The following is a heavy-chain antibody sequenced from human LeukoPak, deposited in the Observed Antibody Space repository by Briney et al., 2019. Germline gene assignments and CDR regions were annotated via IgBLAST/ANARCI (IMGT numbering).Heavy chain of an antibody. Sequence: PGGSLRLSCAASGFTFSSYWMSWVRQAPGKGLEWVANIKQDGSEKYYVDSVKGRFTISRDNAKNSLYLQMNSLRAEDTAVYYCAREVGATTSPPFDYWGQGTLVTVSS. CDR2: IKQDGSEK. V-gene: IGHV3-7*01. D-gene: IGHD1-26*01. CDR3: AREVGATTSPPFDY. CDR1: GFTFSSYW. J-gene: IGHJ4*02.